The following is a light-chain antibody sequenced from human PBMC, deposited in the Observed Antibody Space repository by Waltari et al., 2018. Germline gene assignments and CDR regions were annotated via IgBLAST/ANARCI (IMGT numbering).Light chain of an antibody. CDR1: QDISTW. Sequence: LQMTQSPSSVSASVGDKVTITCRASQDISTWLAWYQQRPGRAPRLLIYDTSRVQSGVPSRFRGSASGTDFTLTINGMQPEDFATYYCQQGHRFPWTFGQGTRVEIK. J-gene: IGKJ1*01. CDR2: DTS. V-gene: IGKV1-12*01. CDR3: QQGHRFPWT.